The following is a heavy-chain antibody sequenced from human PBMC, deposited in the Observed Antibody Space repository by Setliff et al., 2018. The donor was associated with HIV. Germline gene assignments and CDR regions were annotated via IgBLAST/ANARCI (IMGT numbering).Heavy chain of an antibody. Sequence: SVKVSCKASGGAFSSYALSWVRQAPGQGLEWMGWIIPIFGTANYAQKFQGRVTITTDESTSTVYMALRMLRSDDTAVYYCARAPVSTVPPLPFDYWGQGTLVTVSS. CDR2: IIPIFGTA. CDR1: GGAFSSYA. D-gene: IGHD4-17*01. V-gene: IGHV1-69*05. CDR3: ARAPVSTVPPLPFDY. J-gene: IGHJ4*02.